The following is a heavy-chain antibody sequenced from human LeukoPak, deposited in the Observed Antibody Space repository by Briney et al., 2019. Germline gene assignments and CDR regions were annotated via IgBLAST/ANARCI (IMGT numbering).Heavy chain of an antibody. Sequence: GGSLRLSRAASGFTFSIYSMNWVRQAPGKGPEWVSYISTTSGTIYYAVSVKGRFTISRDNAKNSLSLQMNSLRAADTAVYYCARGGYGDYHFDSWGQGTQVTVSS. CDR2: ISTTSGTI. D-gene: IGHD4-17*01. J-gene: IGHJ4*02. V-gene: IGHV3-48*01. CDR3: ARGGYGDYHFDS. CDR1: GFTFSIYS.